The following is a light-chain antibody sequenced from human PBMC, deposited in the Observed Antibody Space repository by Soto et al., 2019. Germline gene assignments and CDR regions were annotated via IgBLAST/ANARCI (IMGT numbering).Light chain of an antibody. J-gene: IGLJ2*01. CDR2: TNN. V-gene: IGLV1-44*01. CDR3: AVWDDSLNGVV. Sequence: QSVLTQPPSAPGTPGQRVTISCSGSSSNIGSNTVNWYQQLPGTAPKLLIYTNNQRPSGVPDRFSGSKSGTSASLAISGHQSEHEADYYCAVWDDSLNGVVFGGGTKLTVL. CDR1: SSNIGSNT.